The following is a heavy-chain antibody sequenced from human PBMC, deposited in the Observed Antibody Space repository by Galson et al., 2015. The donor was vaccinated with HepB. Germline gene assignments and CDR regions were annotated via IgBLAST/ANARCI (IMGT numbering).Heavy chain of an antibody. CDR1: GYTFTSYG. CDR3: ARDLRLRVGVWAPGVGFDY. D-gene: IGHD6-6*01. CDR2: ISAYNGNT. V-gene: IGHV1-18*04. Sequence: SVKVSCKASGYTFTSYGISWVRQAPGQGLEWMGWISAYNGNTNYAQKLQGRVTMTTDTSTSTAYMELRSLRSGDTAVYYCARDLRLRVGVWAPGVGFDYWGQGTLVTVSS. J-gene: IGHJ4*02.